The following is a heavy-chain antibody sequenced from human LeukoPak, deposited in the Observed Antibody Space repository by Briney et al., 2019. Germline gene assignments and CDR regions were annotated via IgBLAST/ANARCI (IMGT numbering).Heavy chain of an antibody. CDR3: TVAYSSGWADY. J-gene: IGHJ4*02. CDR1: GFTFSNAW. CDR2: IKSKTDGGTT. D-gene: IGHD6-19*01. Sequence: TGGSLRPSCAASGFTFSNAWMNWVRQAPGKGLEWVGRIKSKTDGGTTDYATPVKGRFTISRDDSKNTLYLQMNSLKTEDTAVYYCTVAYSSGWADYWGQGTLVTVSS. V-gene: IGHV3-15*07.